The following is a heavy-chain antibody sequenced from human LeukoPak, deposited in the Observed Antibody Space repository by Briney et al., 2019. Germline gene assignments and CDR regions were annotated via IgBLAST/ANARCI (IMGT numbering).Heavy chain of an antibody. CDR1: GFTFSSHA. J-gene: IGHJ2*01. V-gene: IGHV3-30-3*01. CDR2: ISYDGSNK. CDR3: ARDLGGWYPNWYFDL. Sequence: WGSLRLSCAASGFTFSSHAMHWVRQAPGKGLEWVAVISYDGSNKYYADSVKGRFTISRDNSKNTLYLQMNSLRAEDTAVYYCARDLGGWYPNWYFDLWGRGTLVTVSS. D-gene: IGHD6-19*01.